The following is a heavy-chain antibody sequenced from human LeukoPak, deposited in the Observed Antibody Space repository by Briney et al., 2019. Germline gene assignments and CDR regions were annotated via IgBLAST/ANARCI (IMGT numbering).Heavy chain of an antibody. CDR1: GGSFSGYY. J-gene: IGHJ3*02. CDR3: ARGLNNRKSGRRFDVFEI. CDR2: INHSGST. Sequence: PSETLSLTCAVYGGSFSGYYWSWIRQPPGKELEWIGEINHSGSTNYNPSLKSRVTISVDTSKNQFSLKLSSVTAADTAVYYCARGLNNRKSGRRFDVFEIWGQGTMVTVSS. V-gene: IGHV4-34*01. D-gene: IGHD1-14*01.